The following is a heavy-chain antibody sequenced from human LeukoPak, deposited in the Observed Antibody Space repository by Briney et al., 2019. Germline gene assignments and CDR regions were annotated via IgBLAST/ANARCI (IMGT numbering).Heavy chain of an antibody. J-gene: IGHJ6*02. CDR1: GFTFSSYT. Sequence: GGSLRLSCAASGFTFSSYTMTWVRQAPGKGLEWVSSISGSGGSTYRADSVKGRFTISRDNSKNTLYLQMNSLRAEGTAVYYCAKSMAAYYYYGMDVWGQGTTVTVSS. CDR2: ISGSGGST. V-gene: IGHV3-23*01. CDR3: AKSMAAYYYYGMDV. D-gene: IGHD5-24*01.